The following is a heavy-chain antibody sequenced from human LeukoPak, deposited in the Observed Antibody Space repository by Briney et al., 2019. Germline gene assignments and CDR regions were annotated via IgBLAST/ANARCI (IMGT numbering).Heavy chain of an antibody. Sequence: PGGSLRLPCGASGFTFSTTWMHWVRQAPGKGLVCVSRINSDGTSTVYADSVKGRFTIFRDNAKNTLYLQMNSLRDEDTAVYYRAREDWSIWNWGQGTLVTVSS. CDR2: INSDGTST. CDR1: GFTFSTTW. J-gene: IGHJ4*02. CDR3: AREDWSIWN. D-gene: IGHD3/OR15-3a*01. V-gene: IGHV3-74*01.